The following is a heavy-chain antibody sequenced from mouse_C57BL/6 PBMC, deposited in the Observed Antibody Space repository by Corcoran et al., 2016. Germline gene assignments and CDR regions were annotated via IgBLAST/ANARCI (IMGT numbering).Heavy chain of an antibody. D-gene: IGHD4-1*01. J-gene: IGHJ4*01. V-gene: IGHV1-75*01. CDR1: GYTFTDYY. CDR2: IFPGSGST. Sequence: QVQLQQSGPELVKPGASVKISCKASGYTFTDYYINWVKQRPGQGLEWIGWIFPGSGSTYYNEKFTGKATLTVDKSSSTAYILLSSLTSEDSAVYCCARYWDGDAMDYWGQGTSVTVSS. CDR3: ARYWDGDAMDY.